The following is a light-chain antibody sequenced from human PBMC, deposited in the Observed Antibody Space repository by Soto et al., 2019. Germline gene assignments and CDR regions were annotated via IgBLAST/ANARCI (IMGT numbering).Light chain of an antibody. V-gene: IGKV3D-20*01. J-gene: IGKJ4*01. Sequence: PGEGVALSCGASQSLSNNFLAWYQQKPGLAPRLLIFDASTRATGIPDRFSGSGSGTDFTLTISRLEPEDFAVYYWHQFGASPTFGGGTKVEFK. CDR2: DAS. CDR1: QSLSNNF. CDR3: HQFGASPT.